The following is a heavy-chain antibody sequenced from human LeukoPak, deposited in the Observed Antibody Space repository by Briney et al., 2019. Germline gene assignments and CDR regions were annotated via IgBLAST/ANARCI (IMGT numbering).Heavy chain of an antibody. CDR3: ARSGDCSSTSCYRGNWFDP. J-gene: IGHJ5*02. Sequence: GASVKVSCKASGYTFTGYYMHWVRQAPGQGLEWMGWINPNSGGTNYAQKFQGRVTMTRDTSISTAYMELSRLRSDDTAVYYCARSGDCSSTSCYRGNWFDPWGQGTLVTVSS. CDR2: INPNSGGT. V-gene: IGHV1-2*02. CDR1: GYTFTGYY. D-gene: IGHD2-2*01.